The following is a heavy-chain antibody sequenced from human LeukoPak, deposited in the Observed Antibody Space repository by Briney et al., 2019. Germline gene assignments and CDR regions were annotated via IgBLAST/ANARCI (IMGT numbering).Heavy chain of an antibody. CDR1: GYSISSGYF. CDR3: ARDKGDYGDYYWFDP. D-gene: IGHD4-17*01. CDR2: IYQSETA. J-gene: IGHJ5*02. Sequence: PSETLSLTCTVSGYSISSGYFWGWMRQPPGKGLEWIGSIYQSETAHYNPSLKSRVTISVDTSKNQFSLKLRSVTAADTAVYYCARDKGDYGDYYWFDPWGQGTLVTVSS. V-gene: IGHV4-38-2*02.